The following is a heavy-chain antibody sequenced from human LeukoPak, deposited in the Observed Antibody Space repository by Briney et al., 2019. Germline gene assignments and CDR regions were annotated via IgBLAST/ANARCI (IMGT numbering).Heavy chain of an antibody. Sequence: PGGSLRFSCAASGFTFDDYGMSWVRHAPGKGLEWVSGINWSGSRTGYADSVKGRFTISRDNAKNSLYLQMNSLRAEDTAFYYCASAVGAGYYFDYWGQGTLVTVPS. CDR2: INWSGSRT. CDR1: GFTFDDYG. J-gene: IGHJ4*02. V-gene: IGHV3-20*04. CDR3: ASAVGAGYYFDY. D-gene: IGHD1-26*01.